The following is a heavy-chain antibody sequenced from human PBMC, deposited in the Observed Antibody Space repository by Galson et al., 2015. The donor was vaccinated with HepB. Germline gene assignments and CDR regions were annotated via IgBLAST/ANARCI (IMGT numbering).Heavy chain of an antibody. CDR3: ARASPDSGNYGLPDAFGI. Sequence: SETLSLTCTVSGGSISNSRYYWGWIRQPPGKGLEWIGHIYYNGNTYYNPSLKSRVTISVDTSKNQFSLKLSSVTAADTTVYYCARASPDSGNYGLPDAFGIWGQGTRVTVSS. D-gene: IGHD3-10*01. J-gene: IGHJ3*02. CDR2: IYYNGNT. V-gene: IGHV4-39*01. CDR1: GGSISNSRYY.